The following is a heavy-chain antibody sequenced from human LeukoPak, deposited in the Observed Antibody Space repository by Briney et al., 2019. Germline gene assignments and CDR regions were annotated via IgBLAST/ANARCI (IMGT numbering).Heavy chain of an antibody. CDR1: GFTFSNAW. V-gene: IGHV3-15*01. J-gene: IGHJ4*02. CDR2: IKSKTDGGTT. CDR3: TTGYYYDTSGYYGGPYYFDY. Sequence: GGSLRLSCAASGFTFSNAWMSWVRQAPGKGLEWVGRIKSKTDGGTTDYAAPVKGRFTISRDDSKNTLNLQVNSLKTEDTAVYYCTTGYYYDTSGYYGGPYYFDYWGQGTLVTVSS. D-gene: IGHD3-22*01.